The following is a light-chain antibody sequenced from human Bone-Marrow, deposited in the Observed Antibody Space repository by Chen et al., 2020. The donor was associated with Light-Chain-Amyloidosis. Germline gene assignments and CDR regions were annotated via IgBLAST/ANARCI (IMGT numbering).Light chain of an antibody. CDR1: QTISSNY. CDR2: GSS. CDR3: QQYGTSPLT. V-gene: IGKV3-20*01. J-gene: IGKJ4*01. Sequence: EIVLTQSPGTLSLSPGAGANLSCRASQTISSNYLTWYQQKFGQAPRLLIYGSSSRATGIPDRFTGSESGTDFTLTINRLEPEDFAMYYCQQYGTSPLTFGGGTKVEIK.